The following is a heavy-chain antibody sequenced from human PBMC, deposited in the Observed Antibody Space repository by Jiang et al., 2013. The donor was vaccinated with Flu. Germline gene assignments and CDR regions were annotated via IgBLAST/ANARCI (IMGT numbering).Heavy chain of an antibody. CDR1: GGSISSYY. CDR3: AANRYNWNDEAGWFDP. D-gene: IGHD1-1*01. J-gene: IGHJ5*01. V-gene: IGHV4-59*01. Sequence: KPSETLSLTCTVSGGSISSYYWSWIRQPPGKGLEWIGYIYYSGSTNXNPSLKSRVTISVDTSKNQFSLKLSSVTAADTAAYYCAANRYNWNDEAGWFDPWGQGTLVTVSS. CDR2: IYYSGST.